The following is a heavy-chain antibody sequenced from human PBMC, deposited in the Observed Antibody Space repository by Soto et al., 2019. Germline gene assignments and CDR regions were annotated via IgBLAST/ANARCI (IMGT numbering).Heavy chain of an antibody. Sequence: SVKVSCKASGGTFSSYAISWVRQAPGQGLEWMGGIIPIFGTANYAQKFQGRVTITADESTSTAYMELRSLRSDDTAVYYCARSQYDSSGYYIDYWGQGTLVTVSS. J-gene: IGHJ4*02. CDR3: ARSQYDSSGYYIDY. D-gene: IGHD3-22*01. CDR2: IIPIFGTA. CDR1: GGTFSSYA. V-gene: IGHV1-69*13.